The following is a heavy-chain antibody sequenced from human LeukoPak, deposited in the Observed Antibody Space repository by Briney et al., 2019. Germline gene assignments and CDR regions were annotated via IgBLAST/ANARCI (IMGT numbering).Heavy chain of an antibody. CDR1: GGSISSYY. CDR3: ARLDSSGWYFQH. CDR2: IYYSGST. J-gene: IGHJ1*01. V-gene: IGHV4-59*08. Sequence: PSETLSLTCTVSGGSISSYYWSWIRQPPGKGLEWIGYIYYSGSTNYNPSLKSRVTISVDTSKNQFSLKLSSVTAADTAVYYCARLDSSGWYFQHWGQGTLVTVSS. D-gene: IGHD6-19*01.